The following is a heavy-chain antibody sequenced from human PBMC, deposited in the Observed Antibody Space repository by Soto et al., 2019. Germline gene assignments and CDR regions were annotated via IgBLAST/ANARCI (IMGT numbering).Heavy chain of an antibody. V-gene: IGHV3-7*01. CDR1: GFTFSSYW. CDR3: ARWGLEDSSGYYYAGGDY. CDR2: IKQDGSEK. Sequence: GGSLRLSCAASGFTFSSYWMSWVRQAPGKGLEWVANIKQDGSEKYYVDSVKGRFTISGDNAKNSLYLQMNSLRAEDTAVYYCARWGLEDSSGYYYAGGDYWGQGTLVTVSS. D-gene: IGHD3-22*01. J-gene: IGHJ4*02.